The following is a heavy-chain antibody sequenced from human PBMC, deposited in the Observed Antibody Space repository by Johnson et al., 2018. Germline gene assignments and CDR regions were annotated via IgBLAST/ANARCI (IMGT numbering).Heavy chain of an antibody. J-gene: IGHJ6*02. V-gene: IGHV3-21*01. CDR1: GFAFSDYS. Sequence: EVQLLESGGGLVKPGRSLRLSCAASGFAFSDYSMNWVRQAPGKGLEWVSSIGGVSSYTVYATSLKGRFTVSRDNAKNSMVLQLNSLRAEDTAVYYCARVTLGYYGLDVWGQGTTVTVS. CDR3: ARVTLGYYGLDV. D-gene: IGHD4/OR15-4a*01. CDR2: IGGVSSYT.